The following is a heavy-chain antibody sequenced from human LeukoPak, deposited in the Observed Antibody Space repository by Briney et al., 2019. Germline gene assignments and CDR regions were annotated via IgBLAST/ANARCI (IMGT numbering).Heavy chain of an antibody. Sequence: PGRSLRLSCAASGFTFSGYAMHWVRQAPGKGLEWVAVISYDGSNEYYADSVKGRFTISRDNSKNTLYLQMNSLSVEDTAVYYCARVGYYASGPFSYFDYWGQGTLVTASS. CDR1: GFTFSGYA. J-gene: IGHJ4*02. V-gene: IGHV3-30-3*01. CDR2: ISYDGSNE. CDR3: ARVGYYASGPFSYFDY. D-gene: IGHD3-10*01.